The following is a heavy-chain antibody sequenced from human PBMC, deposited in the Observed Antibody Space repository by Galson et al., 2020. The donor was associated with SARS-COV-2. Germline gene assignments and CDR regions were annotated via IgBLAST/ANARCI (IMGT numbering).Heavy chain of an antibody. D-gene: IGHD6-6*01. J-gene: IGHJ6*02. CDR1: GGSLSSSSYY. CDR3: ATTRECSSLYVSLCYYHGMDV. Sequence: SETLSLTCTFSGGSLSSSSYYWGWIRQPPGKGLEWIGSIYYSGSTYYNPSLKSRVTISVDTSKNQFSLKLSSMTAADTAVYYCATTRECSSLYVSLCYYHGMDVWGQGTTVTVSS. CDR2: IYYSGST. V-gene: IGHV4-39*01.